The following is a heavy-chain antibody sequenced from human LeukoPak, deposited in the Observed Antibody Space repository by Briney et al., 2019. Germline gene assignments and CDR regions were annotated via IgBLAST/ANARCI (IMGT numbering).Heavy chain of an antibody. CDR3: ASGIGVGDSFDI. Sequence: PGGSLRLSCADSGLTFSSYWMYWVRRAPGKGLVWVSRINSDARNTNYADSVQGRFTISRDNAKNTLYLQMNSLRVEDTAVYYCASGIGVGDSFDIWGQGTMVTVSS. J-gene: IGHJ3*02. CDR1: GLTFSSYW. V-gene: IGHV3-74*01. D-gene: IGHD3-3*01. CDR2: INSDARNT.